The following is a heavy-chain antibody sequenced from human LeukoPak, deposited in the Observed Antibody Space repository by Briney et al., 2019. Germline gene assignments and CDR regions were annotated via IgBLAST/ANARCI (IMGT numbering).Heavy chain of an antibody. CDR3: AKPSAVGATYVSSYFDY. CDR2: ISYDGSNK. J-gene: IGHJ4*02. V-gene: IGHV3-30*18. CDR1: GFTFSSYG. D-gene: IGHD1-26*01. Sequence: GGSLRLSCAASGFTFSSYGMHWVHQAPGKGLEWVAVISYDGSNKYYADSVKGRFTISRDKSKNTLYLQMNSLRAEDTAVYYCAKPSAVGATYVSSYFDYWGQGTLVTVSS.